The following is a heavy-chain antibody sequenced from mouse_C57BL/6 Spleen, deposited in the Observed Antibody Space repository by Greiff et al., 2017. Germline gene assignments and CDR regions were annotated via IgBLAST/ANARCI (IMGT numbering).Heavy chain of an antibody. CDR2: ISDGGSYT. J-gene: IGHJ4*01. CDR1: GFTFSSYA. Sequence: EVQRVESGGGLVKPGGSLKLSCAASGFTFSSYAMSWVRQTPEKRLEWVATISDGGSYTYYPDNVKGRFTISRDNAKNNLYLQMSHLKSEDTAMYYCASENERGAMDYWGQGTSVTVSS. V-gene: IGHV5-4*01. CDR3: ASENERGAMDY.